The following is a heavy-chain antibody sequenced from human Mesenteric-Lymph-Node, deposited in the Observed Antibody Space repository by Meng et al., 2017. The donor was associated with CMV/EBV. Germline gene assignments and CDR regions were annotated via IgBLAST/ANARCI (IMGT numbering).Heavy chain of an antibody. CDR1: GFTFSSYS. J-gene: IGHJ3*02. Sequence: GGSLRLSCAASGFTFSSYSMNWVRQAPGKGLEWVSSISSSSYIYYADSVKGRFTISRDNAKNSLYLQMNSLRAEDTAVYYCARMGNYGDYGDAFDIWGQGTMVTVSS. CDR2: ISSSSYI. CDR3: ARMGNYGDYGDAFDI. D-gene: IGHD4-17*01. V-gene: IGHV3-21*01.